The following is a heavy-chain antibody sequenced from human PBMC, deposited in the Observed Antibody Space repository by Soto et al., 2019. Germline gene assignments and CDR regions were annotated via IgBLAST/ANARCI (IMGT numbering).Heavy chain of an antibody. D-gene: IGHD3-10*01. Sequence: PSETLSLTCTVSGGSISSYYWSWIRQPAGKGLEWIGRIYTSGSTNYNPSLKSRVTMSVDTSKNQFSLNLSSVTAAADTAVYYCARDRITLANDAFDIWGLGTMVTVSS. V-gene: IGHV4-4*07. CDR1: GGSISSYY. CDR3: ARDRITLANDAFDI. CDR2: IYTSGST. J-gene: IGHJ3*02.